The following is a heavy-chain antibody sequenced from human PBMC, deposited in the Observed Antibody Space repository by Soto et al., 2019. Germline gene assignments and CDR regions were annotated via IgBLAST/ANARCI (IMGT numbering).Heavy chain of an antibody. J-gene: IGHJ5*02. CDR3: ARVLRGWFDP. Sequence: SETLSLTCAVSGGSITSASWWTWVRQPPGGGLEWIGEISHSGITNYKASLKSRVTMSVDKTKNDVSLKLTSVTAADTAVYYCARVLRGWFDPWGQGTPVTVSS. CDR2: ISHSGIT. CDR1: GGSITSASW. V-gene: IGHV4-4*02.